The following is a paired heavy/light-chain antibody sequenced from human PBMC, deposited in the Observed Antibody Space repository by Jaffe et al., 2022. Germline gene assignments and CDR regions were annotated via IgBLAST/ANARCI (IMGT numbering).Heavy chain of an antibody. CDR3: ARAVLYYDILTGSDRTFDY. V-gene: IGHV1-2*06. CDR1: GYTFTGYY. D-gene: IGHD3-9*01. J-gene: IGHJ4*02. Sequence: QVQLVQSGAEVKKPGASVKVSCKASGYTFTGYYMHWVRQAPGQGLEWMGRINPNSGGTNYAQKFQGRVTMTRDTSISTAYMELSRLRSDDTAVYYCARAVLYYDILTGSDRTFDYWGQGTLVTVSS. CDR2: INPNSGGT.
Light chain of an antibody. Sequence: DIQMTQSPSSLSASVGDRVTITCQASQDISNYLNWYQQKPGKAPKLLIYDASNLETGVPSRFSGSGSGTDFTFTISSLQPEDIATYYCQQYDNLVTFGQGTKLEIK. V-gene: IGKV1-33*01. CDR2: DAS. CDR3: QQYDNLVT. CDR1: QDISNY. J-gene: IGKJ2*01.